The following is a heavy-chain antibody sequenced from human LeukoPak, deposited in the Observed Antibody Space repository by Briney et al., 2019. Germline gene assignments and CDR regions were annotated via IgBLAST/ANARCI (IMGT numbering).Heavy chain of an antibody. CDR3: ASDYFLDY. V-gene: IGHV3-23*01. Sequence: PGGSLRLYCAASGFTFSSYAMTWVRQAPGKGLEWVSTISDSGARTNYADSAKGRLTISRDNSMNTLYLQMNSLRADDTAVYYCASDYFLDYWGQGTLVTVSS. CDR2: ISDSGART. D-gene: IGHD6-25*01. CDR1: GFTFSSYA. J-gene: IGHJ4*02.